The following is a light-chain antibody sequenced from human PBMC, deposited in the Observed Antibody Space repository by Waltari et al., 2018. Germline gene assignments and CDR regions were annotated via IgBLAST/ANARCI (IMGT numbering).Light chain of an antibody. Sequence: DIQMTQSPTSLTAAVGDRITIFCRASQAIPNTLAWYQQRPGKAPQLLIYAKSILASGVPSRFSGDGSGTDYTLTISSLQPEDFATYYCQHYYSRPPWTFGLGTKVEIK. CDR2: AKS. V-gene: IGKV1-NL1*01. CDR1: QAIPNT. CDR3: QHYYSRPPWT. J-gene: IGKJ1*01.